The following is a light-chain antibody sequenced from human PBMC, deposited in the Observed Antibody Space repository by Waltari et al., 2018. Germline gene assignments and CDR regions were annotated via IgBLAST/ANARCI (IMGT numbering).Light chain of an antibody. J-gene: IGLJ2*01. CDR1: ALPKQS. CDR2: KDN. Sequence: SYELTQPPSVSVSPGQTAKLTCSGDALPKQSVYWFQQKAGQAPVMVIYKDNKRPSGIPERFSGSSSGTTVTLTISGVQAEDEADYFCQSVDTNGPVFGGGTKVTVL. V-gene: IGLV3-25*03. CDR3: QSVDTNGPV.